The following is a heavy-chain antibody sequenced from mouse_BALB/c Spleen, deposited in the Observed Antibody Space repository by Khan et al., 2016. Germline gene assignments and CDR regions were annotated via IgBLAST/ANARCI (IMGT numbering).Heavy chain of an antibody. D-gene: IGHD2-14*01. J-gene: IGHJ3*01. CDR2: INPYNTGA. Sequence: VQLQQPGPELVKPGASVKMSCKASGYTFASYVMHWVKQKPGQGLEWIGYINPYNTGAKYNEKFKGTATLTSDKSSSTAYMELNSLTSEDSAVYYYARCGYRYDFWFDYWGQGTLVTVSA. CDR3: ARCGYRYDFWFDY. CDR1: GYTFASYV. V-gene: IGHV1S136*01.